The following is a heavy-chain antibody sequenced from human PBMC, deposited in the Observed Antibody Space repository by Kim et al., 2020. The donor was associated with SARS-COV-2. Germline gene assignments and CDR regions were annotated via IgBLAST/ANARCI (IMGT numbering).Heavy chain of an antibody. J-gene: IGHJ6*02. CDR2: INHSGST. CDR3: ARAHPGQLRWFGRNYYGMDV. D-gene: IGHD3-10*01. V-gene: IGHV4-34*01. CDR1: GGSFSGYY. Sequence: SETLSLTCAVYGGSFSGYYWSWIRQPPGKGLEWIGEINHSGSTNYNPSLKSRVTISVDTSKNQFSLKLSSVTAADTAVYYCARAHPGQLRWFGRNYYGMDVWGQGNTVTVAS.